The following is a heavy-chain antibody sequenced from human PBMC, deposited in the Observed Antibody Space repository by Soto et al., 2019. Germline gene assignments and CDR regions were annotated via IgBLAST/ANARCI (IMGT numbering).Heavy chain of an antibody. V-gene: IGHV3-23*01. J-gene: IGHJ4*02. D-gene: IGHD6-19*01. CDR3: VKADGQQWLIPHLDN. CDR1: GFNFKKFA. Sequence: LRLSCVASGFNFKKFAMAWVRQAAGEGLEWVSGISCCGGSASYADSVKGRFSIARDDSKNTVSLQLNSLRVEDTAQYYCVKADGQQWLIPHLDNWGQGTLVTVSS. CDR2: ISCCGGSA.